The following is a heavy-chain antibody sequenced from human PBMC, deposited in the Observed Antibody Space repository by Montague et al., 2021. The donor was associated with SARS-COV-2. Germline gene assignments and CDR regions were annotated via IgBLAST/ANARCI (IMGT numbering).Heavy chain of an antibody. J-gene: IGHJ4*02. D-gene: IGHD6-19*01. CDR1: SPPTSSYY. CDR2: TYYSGST. CDR3: ARSWGQWLLGGYYFDY. V-gene: IGHV4-59*08. Sequence: SETLSLTCTVPSPPTSSYYWSSVRQTTGQDPECHGYTYYSGSTNYNPSLKSRVTVSVDTSKNQFSLKLSSVTAADTAVYYCARSWGQWLLGGYYFDYWGQGTLVPVSS.